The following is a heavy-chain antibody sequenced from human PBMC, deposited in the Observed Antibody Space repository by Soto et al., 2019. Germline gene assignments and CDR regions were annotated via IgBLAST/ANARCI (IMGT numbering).Heavy chain of an antibody. V-gene: IGHV3-21*01. CDR1: GFTFSSYS. J-gene: IGHJ4*02. Sequence: GGSLRLSCAASGFTFSSYSMNWVRQAPGKGLEWVSSISSSSSYIYYADSVKGRFTISRVNAKNSLYLQMNSLRAEDTAVYYCARVPPPYCSGGSCYYPNYWGQGTLVTVSS. CDR2: ISSSSSYI. D-gene: IGHD2-15*01. CDR3: ARVPPPYCSGGSCYYPNY.